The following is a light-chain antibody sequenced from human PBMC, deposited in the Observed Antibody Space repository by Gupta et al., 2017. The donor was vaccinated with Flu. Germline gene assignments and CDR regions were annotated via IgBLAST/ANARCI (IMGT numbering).Light chain of an antibody. CDR1: QSVSSN. CDR2: GAS. Sequence: EIVMTQSPATLSVSPGERATLSCRASQSVSSNLAWYQQKPGQAPRLLIYGASTRDTGIAARFGGSGCGKEVTLTISSREEEDFAGYYCQQYKNWPPRTFGQGTKVEIK. J-gene: IGKJ1*01. V-gene: IGKV3-15*01. CDR3: QQYKNWPPRT.